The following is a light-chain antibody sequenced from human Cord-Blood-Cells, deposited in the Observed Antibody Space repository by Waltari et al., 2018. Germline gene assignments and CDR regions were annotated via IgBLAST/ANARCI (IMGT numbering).Light chain of an antibody. CDR1: QDIINY. V-gene: IGKV1-33*01. CDR3: QQYYNLPLT. J-gene: IGKJ4*01. Sequence: DIKMTQSTSSLSASVGDRVTITCQASQDIINYLTWYQQKPGKAPKLLIYCASNLETGVQARFSGSGSGTDFTFTISSLQPEDIATYYCQQYYNLPLTFGGGTKVEIK. CDR2: CAS.